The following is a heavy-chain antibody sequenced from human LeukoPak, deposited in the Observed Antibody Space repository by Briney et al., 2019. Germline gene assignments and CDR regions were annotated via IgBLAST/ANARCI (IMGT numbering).Heavy chain of an antibody. D-gene: IGHD6-19*01. Sequence: PSETLSLTCKVSGGSFSSYHWNWIRQPPGKGLEWIGNIYSSGRTNYNPSLKSRVTISVDTSKNQFSLKLTSVTAADTAVYYCARSGGAVADDAFDIWGLGTMVTVSS. J-gene: IGHJ3*02. CDR3: ARSGGAVADDAFDI. CDR1: GGSFSSYH. V-gene: IGHV4-59*01. CDR2: IYSSGRT.